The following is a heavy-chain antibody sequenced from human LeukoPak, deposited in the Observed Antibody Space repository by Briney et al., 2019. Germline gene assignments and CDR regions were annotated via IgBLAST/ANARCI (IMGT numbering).Heavy chain of an antibody. V-gene: IGHV4-34*01. CDR3: ARGSYSWGYYYGMDV. D-gene: IGHD5-18*01. Sequence: SETLSLTCAVYGGSFSGYYWSLIRRPPGKGLEWIGEINHSGSTNYNPSLKSRVTISVDTSKNQFSLKLSSVTAADTAVYYCARGSYSWGYYYGMDVWGQGTTVTVSS. CDR2: INHSGST. J-gene: IGHJ6*02. CDR1: GGSFSGYY.